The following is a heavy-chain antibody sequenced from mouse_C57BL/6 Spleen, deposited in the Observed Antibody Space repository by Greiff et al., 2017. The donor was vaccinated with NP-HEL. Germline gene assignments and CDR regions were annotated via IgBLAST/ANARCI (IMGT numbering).Heavy chain of an antibody. CDR1: GFSLTTYG. D-gene: IGHD2-3*01. Sequence: VKLMESGPGLVQPSQSLSITCTVSGFSLTTYGVHWVRQSPGKGLEWLGVIWRGGSTDYNADFMSRLSITKDNSKSQVFFKMNSVQADDTAIYYCAKNDDGYLYYYSMDYWGQGTSVTVSS. CDR2: IWRGGST. V-gene: IGHV2-5*01. CDR3: AKNDDGYLYYYSMDY. J-gene: IGHJ4*01.